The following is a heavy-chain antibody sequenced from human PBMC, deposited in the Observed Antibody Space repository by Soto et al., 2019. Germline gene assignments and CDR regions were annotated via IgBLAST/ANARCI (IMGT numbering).Heavy chain of an antibody. Sequence: TGGSLRLSCTASGFTFSSHAMTWVRQAPGKGLEWVSGLSDSGDSIYYADSVKGRFTIYRDNSMNTLCLQMNSLRAEDTAVYYCVRDDIGVGLDHWGLGTPVTVSS. J-gene: IGHJ4*02. V-gene: IGHV3-23*01. D-gene: IGHD1-26*01. CDR2: LSDSGDSI. CDR1: GFTFSSHA. CDR3: VRDDIGVGLDH.